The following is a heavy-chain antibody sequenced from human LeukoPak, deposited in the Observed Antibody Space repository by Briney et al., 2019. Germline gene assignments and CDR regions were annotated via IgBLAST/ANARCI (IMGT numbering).Heavy chain of an antibody. CDR2: INPNSGGT. D-gene: IGHD1-1*01. J-gene: IGHJ5*02. V-gene: IGHV1-2*02. Sequence: GASVKVSCKASRDTFTGYYMHWVRQAPGQGLEWMGWINPNSGGTNYAQKFQGRVTMTRDTSISTAYMELSRLRSDDTAVYYCARVRWNDLDPWFDPWGQGTLVTVSS. CDR1: RDTFTGYY. CDR3: ARVRWNDLDPWFDP.